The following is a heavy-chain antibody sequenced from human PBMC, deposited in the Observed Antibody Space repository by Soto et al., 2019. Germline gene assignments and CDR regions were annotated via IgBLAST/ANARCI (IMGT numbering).Heavy chain of an antibody. V-gene: IGHV4-4*02. CDR2: FYHSGST. Sequence: SSETLSLTCAVSGCSISSSNWWSWVRQPPGKGLEWIGEFYHSGSTNYNPSLKSRVTISVDKSKNQFSLKLTSVTAADTAMYYCARDQMAGSYFDSWGQGTLVTVSS. CDR1: GCSISSSNW. CDR3: ARDQMAGSYFDS. J-gene: IGHJ4*02. D-gene: IGHD6-19*01.